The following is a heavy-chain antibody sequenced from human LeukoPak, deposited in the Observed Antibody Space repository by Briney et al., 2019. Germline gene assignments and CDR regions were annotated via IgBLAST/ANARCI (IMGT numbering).Heavy chain of an antibody. CDR1: GYTFTGYY. D-gene: IGHD5-18*01. V-gene: IGHV1-2*02. CDR2: INPNSGGT. Sequence: GASVKVSCKASGYTFTGYYMHWVRQAPGQGLEWMGWINPNSGGTNYAQKFQGRVTMTRDTSISTAYMELSRLRSDDTAVYYCARDLPNTAMAHGLRRNYYYYMDVWGKGTTVTVSS. J-gene: IGHJ6*03. CDR3: ARDLPNTAMAHGLRRNYYYYMDV.